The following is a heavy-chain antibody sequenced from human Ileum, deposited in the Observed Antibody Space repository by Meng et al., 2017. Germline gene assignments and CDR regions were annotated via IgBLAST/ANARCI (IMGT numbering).Heavy chain of an antibody. CDR3: AREATTLPDY. D-gene: IGHD5-12*01. V-gene: IGHV3-48*03. CDR1: GFTFSSYE. CDR2: ISSSGSTE. J-gene: IGHJ4*02. Sequence: GESLKISCVASGFTFSSYEMNWVRQAPGKGLEWLSYISSSGSTENYADSVKGRFTISRDNAKNSLFLQINSLRVEDTAVYYCAREATTLPDYWGQGTLVTVSS.